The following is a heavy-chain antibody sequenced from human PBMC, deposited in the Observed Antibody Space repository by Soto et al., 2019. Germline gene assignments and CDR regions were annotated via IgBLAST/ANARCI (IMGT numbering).Heavy chain of an antibody. CDR3: ARSPRGSYRTIGFDP. Sequence: GGSLRLSCAASGFTFSSYEINWVRQAPGKGLEWVSYISISGSTIYYADSVKGRFTITRDNAKNSLYLQMNSLRAEDTAGYYCARSPRGSYRTIGFDPWGQGTLVPVSP. CDR2: ISISGSTI. J-gene: IGHJ5*02. CDR1: GFTFSSYE. D-gene: IGHD1-26*01. V-gene: IGHV3-48*03.